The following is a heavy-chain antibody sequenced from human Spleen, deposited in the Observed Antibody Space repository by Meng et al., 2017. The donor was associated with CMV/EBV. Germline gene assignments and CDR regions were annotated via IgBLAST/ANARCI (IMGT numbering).Heavy chain of an antibody. D-gene: IGHD6-6*01. V-gene: IGHV3-15*05. CDR2: VKSEIDGGTT. J-gene: IGHJ4*02. Sequence: AWGGSGVTVKNGWMNWVRQAPGKGLGWVGRVKSEIDGGTTDYAASVRGRFIISRDDSKNTVYLRMNSLNVEDTAVYYCTRLVPYGYWGQGTLVTVSS. CDR1: GVTVKNGW. CDR3: TRLVPYGY.